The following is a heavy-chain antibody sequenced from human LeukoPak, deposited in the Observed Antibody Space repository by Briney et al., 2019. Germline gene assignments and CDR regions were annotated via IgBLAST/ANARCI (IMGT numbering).Heavy chain of an antibody. CDR3: AKHRGYSRDGLDV. CDR2: ISGGGDRR. D-gene: IGHD6-13*01. V-gene: IGHV3-23*01. Sequence: PGGSLRLSCAASGFTFSTCAMSWVRQAPGKGLEWVSGISGGGDRRYYADSVKGRFTISRDNFKNTLDLQMNSLRADDTAVYYCAKHRGYSRDGLDVWGQGTTVTVSS. CDR1: GFTFSTCA. J-gene: IGHJ6*02.